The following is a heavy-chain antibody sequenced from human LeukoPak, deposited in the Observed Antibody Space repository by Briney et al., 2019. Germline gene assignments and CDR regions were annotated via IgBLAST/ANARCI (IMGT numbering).Heavy chain of an antibody. CDR2: IKQDGSEK. J-gene: IGHJ6*02. D-gene: IGHD1-26*01. CDR1: GFTLSSYW. CDR3: ARDLGRNRATGGMDV. V-gene: IGHV3-7*01. Sequence: GGSLRLSCAASGFTLSSYWVSWVRQAPGKGLEWVANIKQDGSEKYYVDSVKGRFTISRDNAKNSLYLQMNSLRAEDTAVYYCARDLGRNRATGGMDVWGQGTTVTVSS.